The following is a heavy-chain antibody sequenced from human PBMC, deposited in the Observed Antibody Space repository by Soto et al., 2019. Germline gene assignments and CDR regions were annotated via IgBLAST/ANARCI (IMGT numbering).Heavy chain of an antibody. D-gene: IGHD2-21*02. J-gene: IGHJ3*02. V-gene: IGHV1-18*01. CDR1: GYTFTSYG. CDR2: ISAYNGNT. CDR3: AGYCGGDGYDAFDI. Sequence: QVQLVQSGAEVKKPGASVKVSCKASGYTFTSYGISWVRQAPGQGLEWMGWISAYNGNTNYAQKLQGRVTMTTDTTTSTAYMELRSLRSDDTAVDYCAGYCGGDGYDAFDIWGQGTMVTVSS.